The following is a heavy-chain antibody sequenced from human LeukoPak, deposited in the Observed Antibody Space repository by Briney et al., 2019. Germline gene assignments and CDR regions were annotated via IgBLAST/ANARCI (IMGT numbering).Heavy chain of an antibody. Sequence: SGGSLRLSCAASGFTFSSYAMSWVHQAPGKGLEWVSAISGSGGSTYYADSVKGRFTISRDNSKNTLYLQMNSLRAEDTAVYYCAKGIAAAGPIEYWGQGTLVTVFS. CDR3: AKGIAAAGPIEY. CDR1: GFTFSSYA. V-gene: IGHV3-23*01. J-gene: IGHJ4*02. D-gene: IGHD6-13*01. CDR2: ISGSGGST.